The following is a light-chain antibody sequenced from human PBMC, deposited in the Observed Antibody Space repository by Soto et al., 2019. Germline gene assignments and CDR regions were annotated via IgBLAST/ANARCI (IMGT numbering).Light chain of an antibody. J-gene: IGLJ1*01. V-gene: IGLV2-11*01. Sequence: QSVLTQPRSVSGSPGQSVTISYTGTSSDVGGYNYVSWYQQHPGKAPKLMIYDVSKRPSGVPDRFSGSKSGNTASLTISGLQAEDEADYYCCSYAGSYTPVFGTGTKATVL. CDR3: CSYAGSYTPV. CDR1: SSDVGGYNY. CDR2: DVS.